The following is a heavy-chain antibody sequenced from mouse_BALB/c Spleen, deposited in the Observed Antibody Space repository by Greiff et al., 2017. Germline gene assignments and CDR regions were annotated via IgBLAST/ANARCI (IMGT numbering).Heavy chain of an antibody. CDR3: ARNRYYGSSYWYFDV. D-gene: IGHD1-1*01. CDR1: GFSLTSYG. J-gene: IGHJ1*01. V-gene: IGHV2-2*02. Sequence: VQRVESGPGLVQPSQSLSITCTVSGFSLTSYGVHWVRQSPGKGLEWLGVIWSGGSTDYNAAFISRLSISKDNSKSQVFFKMNSLQANDTAIYYCARNRYYGSSYWYFDVWGAGTTVTVSS. CDR2: IWSGGST.